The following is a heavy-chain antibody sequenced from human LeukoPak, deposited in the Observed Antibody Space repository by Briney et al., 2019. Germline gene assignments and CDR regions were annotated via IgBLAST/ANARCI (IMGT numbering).Heavy chain of an antibody. D-gene: IGHD5-18*01. CDR2: IYYSGST. Sequence: PSETLSLTCTVSGGSISSSSYYWGWIRQPPGKGLEWIGSIYYSGSTYYNPSLKSRVTISVDTSKNQFSLKLSSVTAADTAVYYCARVVGYGLAGPYYFDYWGQGTLVTVSS. CDR1: GGSISSSSYY. CDR3: ARVVGYGLAGPYYFDY. J-gene: IGHJ4*02. V-gene: IGHV4-39*07.